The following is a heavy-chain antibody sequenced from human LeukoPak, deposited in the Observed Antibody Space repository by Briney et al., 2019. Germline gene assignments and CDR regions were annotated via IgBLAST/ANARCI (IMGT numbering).Heavy chain of an antibody. CDR2: SVHSGTT. CDR3: ARLTDS. Sequence: SETLSLTCTVTGGSIIDNSFYWGWIGQPPGKGLEWIGSSVHSGTTNYNPSLERLVTIAVDTYKTQLSLRLTSVTAADTALYYCARLTDSWGQGTLVTVSS. V-gene: IGHV4-39*01. J-gene: IGHJ4*02. CDR1: GGSIIDNSFY.